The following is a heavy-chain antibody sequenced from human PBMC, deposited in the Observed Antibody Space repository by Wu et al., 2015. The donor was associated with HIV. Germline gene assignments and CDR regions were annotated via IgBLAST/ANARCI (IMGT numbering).Heavy chain of an antibody. V-gene: IGHV1-8*01. CDR3: ARDVVDFYGLGDYRYTSYYFDY. CDR1: GYTFTGYD. J-gene: IGHJ4*02. Sequence: QVQLVQSGAEVKKPGASVKVSCKASGYTFTGYDINWVRQATGQGLEWMGWMNPNSGNTGYAQKLQGRVTMTTDTSTSTAYMELRSLRSDDTAVYYCARDVVDFYGLGDYRYTSYYFDYWAREPWSPSPQ. CDR2: MNPNSGNT. D-gene: IGHD3-16*02.